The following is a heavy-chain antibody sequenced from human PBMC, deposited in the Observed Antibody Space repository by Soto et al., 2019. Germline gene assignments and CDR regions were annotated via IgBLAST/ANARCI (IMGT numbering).Heavy chain of an antibody. D-gene: IGHD2-2*01. CDR2: ISSNGESTYRTGAT. CDR3: TKALYCSSTSCYSGGDSFHV. V-gene: IGHV3-23*01. Sequence: GGSLRLSCTASGFNFRSYAMSWVRQAPGKGLEWVSIISSNGESTYRTGATYYADSVRGRFTISRDNSKKTLYLQMSSLRADDTAVYFCTKALYCSSTSCYSGGDSFHVWGQGTMVTVS. J-gene: IGHJ3*01. CDR1: GFNFRSYA.